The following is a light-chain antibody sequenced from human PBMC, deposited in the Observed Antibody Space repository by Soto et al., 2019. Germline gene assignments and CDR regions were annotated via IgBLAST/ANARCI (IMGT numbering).Light chain of an antibody. V-gene: IGKV1-13*02. CDR3: QQFNSHPT. Sequence: ALQLTQSPSSLSASVGDRVTITCRASQGISSALAWYQQKPGKAPKLLIYDASSLESGVPSRFSGSGSGTDFTLTISSLQPEDFATYYCQQFNSHPTFGQGTKLEIK. CDR2: DAS. J-gene: IGKJ2*01. CDR1: QGISSA.